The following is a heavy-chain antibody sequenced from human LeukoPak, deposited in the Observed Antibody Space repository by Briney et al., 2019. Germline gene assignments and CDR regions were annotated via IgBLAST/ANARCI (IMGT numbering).Heavy chain of an antibody. CDR2: IHTSGST. Sequence: SETPSLTCTVSGGSISSYYWSWIRQPAGKGLEWIGRIHTSGSTHFNPSLKSRVTMSVDMSKNQFSLKVSSVTAADTAFYYCATYNSPGYLQHWGQGTLVTVSS. V-gene: IGHV4-4*07. CDR1: GGSISSYY. CDR3: ATYNSPGYLQH. J-gene: IGHJ1*01. D-gene: IGHD3-10*01.